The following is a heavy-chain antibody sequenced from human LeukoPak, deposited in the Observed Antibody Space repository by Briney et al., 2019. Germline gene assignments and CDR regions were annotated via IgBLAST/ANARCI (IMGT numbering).Heavy chain of an antibody. V-gene: IGHV3-7*03. CDR1: GFSFSRFW. CDR3: TRNSGWYGVS. Sequence: PGGSLILSCAASGFSFSRFWMTWVRQAPGKGLEWVANINEDGSQIYYVGSVKGRFTVSRDNARDSLYLQLNSLRGDDTAVYYCTRNSGWYGVSWGQGVLVTVSS. D-gene: IGHD6-19*01. J-gene: IGHJ4*02. CDR2: INEDGSQI.